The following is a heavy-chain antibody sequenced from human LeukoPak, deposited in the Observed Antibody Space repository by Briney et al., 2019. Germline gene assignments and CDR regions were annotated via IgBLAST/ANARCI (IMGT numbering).Heavy chain of an antibody. J-gene: IGHJ4*02. D-gene: IGHD6-13*01. CDR3: AMSRGGTAAAGFY. CDR2: INHSEST. V-gene: IGHV4-34*01. Sequence: SETLSLTCAVYGGSFSGYYWSWIRQPPGKGLEWIGEINHSESTNYNPSLKSRVTISVDTSKNQFSLKLSSVTAADAAVYYCAMSRGGTAAAGFYWGQGTLVTVSS. CDR1: GGSFSGYY.